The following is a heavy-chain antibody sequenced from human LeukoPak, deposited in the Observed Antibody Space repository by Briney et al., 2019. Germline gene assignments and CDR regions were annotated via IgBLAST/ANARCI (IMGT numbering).Heavy chain of an antibody. D-gene: IGHD6-19*01. CDR1: GYTFTSYG. CDR3: ARGVVDSSGWYSGRAFDI. Sequence: VASVKVSCTASGYTFTSYGISWVRQAPGQGLEWMGWISAYNGNTNYAQKLQGRVTMTTDTSTSTAYMELRSLRSDDTAVYYCARGVVDSSGWYSGRAFDIWGQGTMVTVSS. V-gene: IGHV1-18*01. J-gene: IGHJ3*02. CDR2: ISAYNGNT.